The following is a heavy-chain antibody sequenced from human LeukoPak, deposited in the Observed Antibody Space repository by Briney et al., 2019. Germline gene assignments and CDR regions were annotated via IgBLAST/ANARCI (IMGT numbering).Heavy chain of an antibody. CDR1: GGSFSGYY. J-gene: IGHJ6*02. D-gene: IGHD4-17*01. Sequence: SETLSLTCAVYGGSFSGYYWSWIRQPPGKGLEWIGEINHSGSTNYNPSLESRVTISVDTSKNQFSLKLSSVTAADTAVYYCARGGTRADYGDYVENMDVWGQGTTVTVSS. V-gene: IGHV4-34*01. CDR3: ARGGTRADYGDYVENMDV. CDR2: INHSGST.